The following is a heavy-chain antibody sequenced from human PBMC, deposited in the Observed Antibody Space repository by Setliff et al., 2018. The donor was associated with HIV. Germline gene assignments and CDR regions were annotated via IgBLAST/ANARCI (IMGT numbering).Heavy chain of an antibody. Sequence: ASVKVSCKASGYTFTSYDINWVRQATGQGLEWMGWMNPNSGNTGYAQKFQGRVTMTRNTSISTAYMELSSLRSEDTAVYYCARAQQQLVLPSFHYYYYMDVWGKGTTVTVSS. CDR2: MNPNSGNT. CDR3: ARAQQQLVLPSFHYYYYMDV. D-gene: IGHD6-13*01. CDR1: GYTFTSYD. J-gene: IGHJ6*03. V-gene: IGHV1-8*02.